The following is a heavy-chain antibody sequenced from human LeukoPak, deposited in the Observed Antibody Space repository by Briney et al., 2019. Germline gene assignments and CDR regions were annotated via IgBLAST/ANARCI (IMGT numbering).Heavy chain of an antibody. J-gene: IGHJ4*02. CDR2: IHSSGST. CDR3: ARIEGDNSLEY. V-gene: IGHV4-59*01. D-gene: IGHD3-16*01. CDR1: GGSISDYY. Sequence: SETLSLTCTVSGGSISDYYWTWIRQPPGHGLEWIAYIHSSGSTNYNPSLKSRVIISIDTSRSHLSLKLSSVTAADTAMYYCARIEGDNSLEYWGQGTLVTVSS.